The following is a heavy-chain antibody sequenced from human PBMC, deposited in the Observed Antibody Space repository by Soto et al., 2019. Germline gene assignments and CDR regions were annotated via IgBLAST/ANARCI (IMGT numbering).Heavy chain of an antibody. V-gene: IGHV5-51*01. CDR1: GYXFSSYW. J-gene: IGHJ3*01. CDR2: IYAGDSDT. CDR3: ARQEYSSWSPAFDF. D-gene: IGHD6-6*01. Sequence: GESLKXSCKGSGYXFSSYWIGWVRQMPGKGLEWMGIIYAGDSDTRYSPSFQGQVTISADKSFSTAYLQWSSLKASDTAMYYCARQEYSSWSPAFDFWGQGTMVTVSS.